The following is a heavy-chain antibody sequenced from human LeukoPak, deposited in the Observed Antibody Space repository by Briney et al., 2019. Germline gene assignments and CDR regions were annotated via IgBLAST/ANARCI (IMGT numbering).Heavy chain of an antibody. CDR3: ARDSGMVRGTVDY. J-gene: IGHJ4*02. CDR2: INPSGGST. V-gene: IGHV1-46*01. D-gene: IGHD3-10*01. Sequence: GASVKVSCKSSGYTFTSYYIYWVRQAPGQGLEWMGIINPSGGSTSYAQKFQGRVTMTRDTSTSTVYMELRSLRSEDTALYYCARDSGMVRGTVDYRGQGTLVTVSS. CDR1: GYTFTSYY.